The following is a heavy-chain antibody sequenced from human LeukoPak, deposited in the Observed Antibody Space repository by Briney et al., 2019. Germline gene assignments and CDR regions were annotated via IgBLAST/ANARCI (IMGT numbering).Heavy chain of an antibody. Sequence: GGSLRLSCGASGFTFGSYSMNWVRQAPGKGLEWVSYISGSSSDMKYADSVKGRFTISRDNAKNSLYLQMNSLRAGDTAVYYCARVKGVPFWFDPWGQGTLVTVSS. CDR3: ARVKGVPFWFDP. J-gene: IGHJ5*02. CDR2: ISGSSSDM. V-gene: IGHV3-21*05. CDR1: GFTFGSYS.